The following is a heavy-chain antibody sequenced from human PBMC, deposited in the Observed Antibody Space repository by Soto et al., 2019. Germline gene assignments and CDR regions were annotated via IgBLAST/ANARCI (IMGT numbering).Heavy chain of an antibody. D-gene: IGHD3-10*01. Sequence: SETLSLTCAVSNCSLSSNYWSWIRQSPGKGLEWIGNIYYSGSTNYNPSLKSRVTISVDTSKNQFTLKLSSVTAADTGVYFCARSFMVPVDFFDSWGQGTLVTVSS. V-gene: IGHV4-59*01. CDR1: NCSLSSNY. CDR3: ARSFMVPVDFFDS. J-gene: IGHJ4*02. CDR2: IYYSGST.